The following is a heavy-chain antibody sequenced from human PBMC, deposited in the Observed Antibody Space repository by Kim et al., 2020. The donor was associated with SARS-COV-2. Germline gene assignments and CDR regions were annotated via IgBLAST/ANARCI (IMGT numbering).Heavy chain of an antibody. Sequence: GSTNTNPSLKSRVTISEDTSKNKFSLKLSSVTAADTAVYYCARGGVRFDPWGQGTLVTVSS. CDR3: ARGGVRFDP. J-gene: IGHJ5*02. V-gene: IGHV4-59*09. CDR2: GST. D-gene: IGHD3-16*01.